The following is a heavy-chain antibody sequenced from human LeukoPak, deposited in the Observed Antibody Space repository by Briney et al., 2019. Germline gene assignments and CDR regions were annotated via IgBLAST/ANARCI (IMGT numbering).Heavy chain of an antibody. CDR3: ARDTPYGDYLICDY. Sequence: GGSLRLSCAASGFTFSSYSMNWVRQAPGKGLEWVSSISSSSSYIYYADSVKGRFIISRDNAKNSLYLQMNSLRAEDTAVYYCARDTPYGDYLICDYWGQGTLVTVSS. J-gene: IGHJ4*02. D-gene: IGHD4-17*01. CDR2: ISSSSSYI. CDR1: GFTFSSYS. V-gene: IGHV3-21*01.